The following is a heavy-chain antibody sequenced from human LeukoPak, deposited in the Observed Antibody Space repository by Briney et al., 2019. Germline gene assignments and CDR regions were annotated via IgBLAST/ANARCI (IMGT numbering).Heavy chain of an antibody. CDR1: EFTFNNYW. CDR3: ARDPYNGAYSEGYYYYYMDV. Sequence: GGSLRLSCAASEFTFNNYWMSWVRQAPGKGLEWISSITSSSSYTFYADSVKGRFTISRDNAKNSLYLQMNSLRVEDTAIYYCARDPYNGAYSEGYYYYYMDVWGKGTTVTVSS. CDR2: ITSSSSYT. V-gene: IGHV3-21*01. J-gene: IGHJ6*03. D-gene: IGHD1-1*01.